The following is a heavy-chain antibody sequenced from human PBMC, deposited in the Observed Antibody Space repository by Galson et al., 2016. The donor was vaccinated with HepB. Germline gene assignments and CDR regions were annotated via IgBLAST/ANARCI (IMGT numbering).Heavy chain of an antibody. Sequence: SVKVSCKASGYIFTDKYLRWVRQAPGQGLEWMGWINPKTGGANSAQKFQGRVTMTRDTSISTAYMEVSRLTSDDTAVYFCARVKWLERAYDVWGQGTMVTVSS. V-gene: IGHV1-2*02. D-gene: IGHD5-12*01. J-gene: IGHJ3*01. CDR3: ARVKWLERAYDV. CDR1: GYIFTDKY. CDR2: INPKTGGA.